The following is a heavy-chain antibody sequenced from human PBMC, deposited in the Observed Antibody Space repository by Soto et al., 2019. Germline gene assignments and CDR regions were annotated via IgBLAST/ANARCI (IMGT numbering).Heavy chain of an antibody. D-gene: IGHD6-25*01. CDR2: IYYSGST. Sequence: SETLSLTCPVSGGTISSGGYYWSWIRQPPGKGLEWIGYIYYSGSTYYNPSLKSRVTISVDTSKNQFSLKLSSVTAADTAVYYCARYSSGFGWFDPWGQGTLVTVSS. CDR3: ARYSSGFGWFDP. V-gene: IGHV4-30-4*01. CDR1: GGTISSGGYY. J-gene: IGHJ5*02.